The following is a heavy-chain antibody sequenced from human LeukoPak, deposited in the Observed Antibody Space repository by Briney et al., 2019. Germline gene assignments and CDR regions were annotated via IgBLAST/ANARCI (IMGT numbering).Heavy chain of an antibody. CDR1: GFTFSSYA. CDR2: ISGSGGST. V-gene: IGHV3-23*01. J-gene: IGHJ4*02. D-gene: IGHD3-3*01. CDR3: AKDFWDFWSGYSIDY. Sequence: GGSLRLSCAASGFTFSSYAMSWVRQAPGKGLEWVSAISGSGGSTYYADSVKGRFTISRDNSKNTPYLQMNSLRAEDTAVYYCAKDFWDFWSGYSIDYWGQGTLVTVSS.